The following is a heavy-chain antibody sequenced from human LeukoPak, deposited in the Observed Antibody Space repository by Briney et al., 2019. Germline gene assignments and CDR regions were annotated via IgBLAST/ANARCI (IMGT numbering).Heavy chain of an antibody. CDR1: GFIFSKYW. CDR3: GSRRTAMFGVIKGPIDY. D-gene: IGHD3-3*01. J-gene: IGHJ4*02. Sequence: PGGSLRLSCEASGFIFSKYWMTWVRQAPGKGLEWVANIKRDGSAIHYVDSVKGRFTISRDNSKNTLYLQMNSLRAEDTAVYYCGSRRTAMFGVIKGPIDYWGQGTLVTVSS. V-gene: IGHV3-7*01. CDR2: IKRDGSAI.